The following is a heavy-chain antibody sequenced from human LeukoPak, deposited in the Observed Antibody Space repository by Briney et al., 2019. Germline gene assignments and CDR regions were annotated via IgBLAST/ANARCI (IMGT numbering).Heavy chain of an antibody. J-gene: IGHJ6*02. Sequence: PGGSLRLSCAASGFTFSSYSMNWVRQAPGKGLEWVSSISSSSSYIYYADSVKGRFTISRDNAKNSLYLQMNSLRAEDTAVYYCALESATVTTNVDYYYGMDVWGQGTTVTVSS. CDR1: GFTFSSYS. V-gene: IGHV3-21*01. D-gene: IGHD4-17*01. CDR3: ALESATVTTNVDYYYGMDV. CDR2: ISSSSSYI.